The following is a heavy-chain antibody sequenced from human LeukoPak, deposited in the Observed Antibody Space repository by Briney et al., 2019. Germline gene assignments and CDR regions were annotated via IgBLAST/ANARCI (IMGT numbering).Heavy chain of an antibody. CDR1: GGSISSYY. Sequence: SEALSLTCTVSGGSISSYYWTWIRQPPGKGLEWIGYIHYSGSTKYKASLRSRVTISLDTSKNQFSLRMTPVTAADTAVYYCARDFTDSGSSLVYYYYYYMDVWGKGTTVTVSS. J-gene: IGHJ6*03. V-gene: IGHV4-59*01. CDR2: IHYSGST. CDR3: ARDFTDSGSSLVYYYYYYMDV. D-gene: IGHD1-26*01.